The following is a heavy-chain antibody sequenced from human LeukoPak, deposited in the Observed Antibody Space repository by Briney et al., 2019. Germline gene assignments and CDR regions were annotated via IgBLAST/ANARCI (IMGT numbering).Heavy chain of an antibody. CDR3: AKGDYRNIYYFDY. D-gene: IGHD1-14*01. V-gene: IGHV3-30*04. J-gene: IGHJ4*02. CDR1: GFTFSSYS. CDR2: ISYDGNDGSSK. Sequence: GGSLRLSCAVSGFTFSSYSMHWVRQAPGKGLEWVAVISYDGNDGSSKYYADSVKGRFTISRDNSKNTLYLQMNSLRAEDTAVYYCAKGDYRNIYYFDYWGQGTLVTVSS.